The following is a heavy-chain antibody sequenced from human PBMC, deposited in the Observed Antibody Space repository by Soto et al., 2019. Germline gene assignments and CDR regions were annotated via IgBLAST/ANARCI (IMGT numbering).Heavy chain of an antibody. J-gene: IGHJ4*02. Sequence: SETLSLTCTVSGGSISSGGYYWSWIRQHPGKGLEWIGYIYYSGSTYYNPSLKSRVTISVDTSKNQFSLKLSSVTAADTAVHYCARDARQQLVSWGQGTLVTVSS. CDR3: ARDARQQLVS. CDR1: GGSISSGGYY. V-gene: IGHV4-31*03. CDR2: IYYSGST. D-gene: IGHD6-13*01.